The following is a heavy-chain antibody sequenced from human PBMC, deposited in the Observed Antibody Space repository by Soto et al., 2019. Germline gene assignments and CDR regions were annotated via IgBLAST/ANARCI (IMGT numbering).Heavy chain of an antibody. CDR1: GTSISSYY. V-gene: IGHV4-59*01. D-gene: IGHD2-8*01. CDR2: IHYSGTT. J-gene: IGHJ4*01. Sequence: AETLSLTCTGCGTSISSYYWTWIRQHPGKGLEWIVNIHYSGTTNYNPSLASRVTLSVDTSKNQFSLKMTSVTAADRAMYFCARYNSYAIDYWGRGTLGT. CDR3: ARYNSYAIDY.